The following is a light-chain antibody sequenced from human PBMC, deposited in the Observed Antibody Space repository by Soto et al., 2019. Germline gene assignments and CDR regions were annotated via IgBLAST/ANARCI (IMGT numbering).Light chain of an antibody. CDR1: QSISSW. Sequence: DIQMTQSPSTLSASVGDRVTITCRASQSISSWLAWYQQKPGKAPKLLIYDAPTLESGVPSRFSGSGFGTEFSLTISSLQPDDFGSYYCQHMRTFGQGTKVDIK. V-gene: IGKV1-5*01. CDR2: DAP. J-gene: IGKJ1*01. CDR3: QHMRT.